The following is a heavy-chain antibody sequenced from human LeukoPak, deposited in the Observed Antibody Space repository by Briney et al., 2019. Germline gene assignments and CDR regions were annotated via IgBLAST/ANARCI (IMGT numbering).Heavy chain of an antibody. CDR1: GFTFSSYE. D-gene: IGHD1-20*01. J-gene: IGHJ4*02. V-gene: IGHV3-48*03. CDR3: ARGAYNWNRELKFDY. CDR2: ISSSSSTI. Sequence: GGSLRLSCAASGFTFSSYEMNWVRQAPGKGLEWVSYISSSSSTIYYADSVKGRFTISRDNAKNSLYLQMNSLRAEDTAVYYCARGAYNWNRELKFDYWGQGTLVTVSS.